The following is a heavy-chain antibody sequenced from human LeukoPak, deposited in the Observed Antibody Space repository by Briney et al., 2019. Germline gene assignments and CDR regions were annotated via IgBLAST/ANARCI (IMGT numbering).Heavy chain of an antibody. CDR2: IYYSGST. D-gene: IGHD4-17*01. CDR3: ARVGESGYGDYVRG. CDR1: GGSISSSSYY. J-gene: IGHJ4*02. Sequence: SETLSLTCTVSGGSISSSSYYWGWIRQPPGKGLEWIGSIYYSGSTYYNPSLKSRVTISVDTSKNQFSLKLSSVTAADTAVYYCARVGESGYGDYVRGWGQGTLATVSS. V-gene: IGHV4-39*01.